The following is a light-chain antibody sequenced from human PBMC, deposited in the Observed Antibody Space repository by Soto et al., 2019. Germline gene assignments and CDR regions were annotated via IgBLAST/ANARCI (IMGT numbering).Light chain of an antibody. V-gene: IGLV2-23*01. CDR2: EGT. Sequence: QSVLTQPASVSGSPRQSITISCAGTSSDVGSYDLVSWYQQHPGKAPKLILYEGTKRPAGVSFRFSGSKSGNTASLTISGLKTEDEADYFCCAYAGNSTWVFGGGTQLTVL. J-gene: IGLJ7*01. CDR3: CAYAGNSTWV. CDR1: SSDVGSYDL.